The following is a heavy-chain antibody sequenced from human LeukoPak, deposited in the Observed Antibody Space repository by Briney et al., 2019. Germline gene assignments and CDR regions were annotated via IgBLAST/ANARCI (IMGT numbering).Heavy chain of an antibody. J-gene: IGHJ6*02. V-gene: IGHV3-9*01. CDR3: AKDLYPENGYGMDV. CDR1: GFTFDDYA. CDR2: ISWNSGSI. Sequence: GGSLRLSCAASGFTFDDYAMHWVRQAPGKGLGWVSGISWNSGSIGYADSVKGRFTISRDNAKNSLYLQMNSLRAEDTALYYCAKDLYPENGYGMDVWGQGTTVTVSS. D-gene: IGHD2-15*01.